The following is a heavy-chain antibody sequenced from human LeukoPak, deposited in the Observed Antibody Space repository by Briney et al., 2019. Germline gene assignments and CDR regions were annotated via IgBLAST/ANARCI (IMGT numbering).Heavy chain of an antibody. CDR2: INPNSGGT. CDR1: VYTFTGNY. D-gene: IGHD4-17*01. J-gene: IGHJ1*01. V-gene: IGHV1-2*02. CDR3: ARLTRLGYGDYVEYFQH. Sequence: ASVKVSCKASVYTFTGNYMHWVRQAPGQGLEWMGWINPNSGGTNYAQKFQGRVTMTRDTSISTAYMELSRLRSDDTAVYYCARLTRLGYGDYVEYFQHWGQGTLVTVSS.